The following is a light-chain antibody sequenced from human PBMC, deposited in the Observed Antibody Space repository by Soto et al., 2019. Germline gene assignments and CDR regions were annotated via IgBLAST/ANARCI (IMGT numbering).Light chain of an antibody. CDR2: EDN. CDR1: SGSIASNY. J-gene: IGLJ7*01. V-gene: IGLV6-57*04. CDR3: QSYDSSNHGAV. Sequence: NFMLTQPHSVSESPGKTVTISCTRSSGSIASNYVQWYQQRPGSAPTTVIYEDNQRPSGVPDRFSGSIDSSSNSASLTISGLKTEDEADYYCQSYDSSNHGAVFGGGTQADRP.